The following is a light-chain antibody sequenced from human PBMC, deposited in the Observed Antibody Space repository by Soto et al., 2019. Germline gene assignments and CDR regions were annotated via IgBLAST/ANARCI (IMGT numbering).Light chain of an antibody. Sequence: EIVMAQSPATLSVSPGEGATLSCRASQSVRGNLAWYQQKPGQAPRLLIYGASTRASGIPTRFSGAGSGAELTLTISSLQSEDSAVYFCQQYIDWPRTFGGGTRVEIK. CDR1: QSVRGN. J-gene: IGKJ4*01. V-gene: IGKV3D-15*01. CDR2: GAS. CDR3: QQYIDWPRT.